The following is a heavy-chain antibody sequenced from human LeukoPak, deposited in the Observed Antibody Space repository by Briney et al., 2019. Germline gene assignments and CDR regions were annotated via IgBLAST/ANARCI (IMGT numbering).Heavy chain of an antibody. CDR2: IYYSGST. CDR3: ARTGSTVTMLYPFDH. D-gene: IGHD4-17*01. CDR1: GGSTRSYY. Sequence: PETLSLTCIVSGGSTRSYYWSWIRQPPGKGLEWIWHIYYSGSTKYNPSLKSRGSISVDTSKNQFSLKLSSVTAADTAVYYCARTGSTVTMLYPFDHWGQGTLVTVSS. J-gene: IGHJ4*02. V-gene: IGHV4-59*01.